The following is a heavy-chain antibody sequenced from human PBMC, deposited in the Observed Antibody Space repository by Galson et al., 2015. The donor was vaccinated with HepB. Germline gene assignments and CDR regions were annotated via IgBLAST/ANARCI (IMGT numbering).Heavy chain of an antibody. V-gene: IGHV5-10-1*01. CDR1: GYSFTSYW. CDR2: IDPSDSYT. J-gene: IGHJ5*02. D-gene: IGHD4-23*01. CDR3: ARRTRGNIRGYWFDP. Sequence: QSGAEVKKPGESLRISCKGSGYSFTSYWISWVRQMPGKGLEWMGRIDPSDSYTNYSPSFQGHVTISADKSISTAYLQWSSLKASDTAMYDCARRTRGNIRGYWFDPWGQGTLVTVSS.